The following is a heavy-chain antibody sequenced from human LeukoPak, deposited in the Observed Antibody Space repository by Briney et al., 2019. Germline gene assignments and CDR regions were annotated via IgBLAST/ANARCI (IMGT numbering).Heavy chain of an antibody. D-gene: IGHD3-16*02. Sequence: PGRSLRLFCAASGFTFSSYAMHWVRQAPGKGLEWLAVISYDGSNKYYADSVKGRFTISRDNSKNTLYLQMNSLRAEDTAVYYCARDSMITFGGVIVTGVFDYWGQGTLVTVSS. CDR3: ARDSMITFGGVIVTGVFDY. J-gene: IGHJ4*02. CDR1: GFTFSSYA. CDR2: ISYDGSNK. V-gene: IGHV3-30*04.